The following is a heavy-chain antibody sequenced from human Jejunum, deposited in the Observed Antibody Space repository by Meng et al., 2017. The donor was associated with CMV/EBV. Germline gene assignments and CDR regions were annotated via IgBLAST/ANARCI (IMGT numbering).Heavy chain of an antibody. D-gene: IGHD3-16*01. J-gene: IGHJ5*01. Sequence: SYAMCWVRQAPGQGLEWMGEIISMYGTANYAEKFQDRLTITADKSTNTAYMELTGLTFEDTAVYYCAKEGKTGRPGEYYTDGPSDSWGQGTLVTVSS. CDR3: AKEGKTGRPGEYYTDGPSDS. CDR1: SYA. CDR2: IISMYGTA. V-gene: IGHV1-69*06.